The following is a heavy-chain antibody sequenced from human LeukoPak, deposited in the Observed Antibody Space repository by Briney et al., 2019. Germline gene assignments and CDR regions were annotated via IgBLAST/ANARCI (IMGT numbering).Heavy chain of an antibody. J-gene: IGHJ3*02. CDR2: INPNSGGT. CDR3: ARGQHYYDSSDYYYEGDAFDI. V-gene: IGHV1-2*02. Sequence: ASVKVSCKASGYTFTGYYMHWVRQAPGQGLEWMGWINPNSGGTSYAQKFQGRVTMTRDTSITTAYMELSRLRSDDTAVYYCARGQHYYDSSDYYYEGDAFDIWGQGTMVTVSS. CDR1: GYTFTGYY. D-gene: IGHD3-22*01.